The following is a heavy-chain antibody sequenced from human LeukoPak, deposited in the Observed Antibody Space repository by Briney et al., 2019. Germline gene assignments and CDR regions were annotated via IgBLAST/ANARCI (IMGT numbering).Heavy chain of an antibody. V-gene: IGHV3-33*06. CDR3: AKDLLGRTNDY. CDR1: GFTFSSYA. D-gene: IGHD1-1*01. CDR2: IWYDGSNK. Sequence: PGGSLRLSCAASGFTFSSYAIQGVRQAPGKGLEWVAVIWYDGSNKYYADSVKGRFTISRDNSKNTLYLQMNSLRAEDTAVYYCAKDLLGRTNDYWGQGTLVTVSS. J-gene: IGHJ4*02.